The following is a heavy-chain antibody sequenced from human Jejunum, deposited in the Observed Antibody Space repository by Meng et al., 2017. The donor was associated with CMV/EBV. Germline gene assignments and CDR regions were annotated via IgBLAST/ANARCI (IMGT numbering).Heavy chain of an antibody. Sequence: RGSISSYYWSWIRQPPGKGLEWIGCIYYTGSTNYNPSLKSRVTISVDTSTNQFSLRLTSVTAADTAVYYCARRPIAVAGRDWFDPWGQGTLVTVSS. D-gene: IGHD6-19*01. V-gene: IGHV4-59*12. CDR3: ARRPIAVAGRDWFDP. CDR1: RGSISSYY. J-gene: IGHJ5*02. CDR2: IYYTGST.